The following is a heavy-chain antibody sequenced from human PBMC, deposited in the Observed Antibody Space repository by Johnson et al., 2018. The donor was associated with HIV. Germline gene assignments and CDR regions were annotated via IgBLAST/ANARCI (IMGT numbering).Heavy chain of an antibody. D-gene: IGHD2-15*01. CDR3: AKRGRCSGGTCATYDAFDI. J-gene: IGHJ3*02. CDR2: ISWNSGSI. V-gene: IGHV3-9*01. Sequence: VQLVESGGGLVQPGRSLRLSCAASGFTFDDYAMHWVRQAPGKGLEWVSGISWNSGSIGYAASVQGRFTLSSDNAKNSLYLQMNSLRAEETALYYCAKRGRCSGGTCATYDAFDIWGQGTMVTVSS. CDR1: GFTFDDYA.